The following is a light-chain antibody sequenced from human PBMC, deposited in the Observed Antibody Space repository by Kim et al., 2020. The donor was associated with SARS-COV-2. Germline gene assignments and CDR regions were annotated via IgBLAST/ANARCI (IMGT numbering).Light chain of an antibody. Sequence: NFMLTQPHSVSGSPGKTVTISCTRSSGSIASNYVQWYQQRPGSAPTTVIYEDNQRPSGVPDRFSGSIDSSSNSASLTISGLKTEDEADYYCQSYDSSGPWVFGGGTKLTVL. V-gene: IGLV6-57*04. J-gene: IGLJ3*02. CDR1: SGSIASNY. CDR3: QSYDSSGPWV. CDR2: EDN.